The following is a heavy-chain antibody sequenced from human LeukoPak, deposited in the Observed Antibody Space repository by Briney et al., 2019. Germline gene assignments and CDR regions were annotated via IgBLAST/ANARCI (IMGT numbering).Heavy chain of an antibody. CDR3: THQGTCGGDCYSD. V-gene: IGHV3-30-3*01. CDR1: GFTFSSYA. D-gene: IGHD2-21*02. Sequence: PGRSLRLSCAASGFTFSSYAMHWVRQAPGKGLEWVAVISYDGSNKYYADSVKGRFTISRDNSKNTLYLQMNSLKTEDTAVYYCTHQGTCGGDCYSDWGQGTLVTVSS. CDR2: ISYDGSNK. J-gene: IGHJ4*02.